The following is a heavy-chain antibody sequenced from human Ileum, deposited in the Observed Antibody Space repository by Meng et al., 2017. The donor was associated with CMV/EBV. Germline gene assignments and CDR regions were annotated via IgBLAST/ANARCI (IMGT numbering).Heavy chain of an antibody. CDR3: ARETRDITIFGVIIIDPRMDV. V-gene: IGHV3-30*04. D-gene: IGHD3-3*01. J-gene: IGHJ6*02. Sequence: GESLKISCAASEFTFSSYAMHWVRQAPGKGLEWVAVISYDGSNKYYSDSVKGRFTISRDNSKNTLYLQMNSLRTEDTAVYYCARETRDITIFGVIIIDPRMDVWGQGATVTVSS. CDR2: ISYDGSNK. CDR1: EFTFSSYA.